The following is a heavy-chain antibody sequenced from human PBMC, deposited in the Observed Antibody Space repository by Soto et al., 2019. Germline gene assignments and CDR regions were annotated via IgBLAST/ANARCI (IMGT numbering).Heavy chain of an antibody. J-gene: IGHJ4*01. CDR2: ISSRSSSI. D-gene: IGHD3-16*01. Sequence: EVQLVESGGGLVKPGGSLRLSCAASGFTFSSYSMNWVRQAPGKGLEWVSSISSRSSSISYADSVKGRFTISRDNAKNSLYLQMNSLRAEDTAVYYCSRLGAGATAEDRFDHWGQGTLVTVSS. CDR1: GFTFSSYS. V-gene: IGHV3-21*01. CDR3: SRLGAGATAEDRFDH.